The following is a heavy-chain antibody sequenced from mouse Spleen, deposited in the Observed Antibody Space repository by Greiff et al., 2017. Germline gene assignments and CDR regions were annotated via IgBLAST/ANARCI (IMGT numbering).Heavy chain of an antibody. CDR1: GYTFTDYN. Sequence: EVHLVESGPELVKPGASVKIPCKASGYTFTDYNMDWVKQSHGKSLEWIGDINPNNGGTSYNQQFKGQATLTVDKSSSTAYMELRRLTSEDTAVYYCARDGGNWDDWYFDVWGAGTTVTVSS. CDR3: ARDGGNWDDWYFDV. CDR2: INPNNGGT. J-gene: IGHJ1*01. V-gene: IGHV1-18*01. D-gene: IGHD4-1*01.